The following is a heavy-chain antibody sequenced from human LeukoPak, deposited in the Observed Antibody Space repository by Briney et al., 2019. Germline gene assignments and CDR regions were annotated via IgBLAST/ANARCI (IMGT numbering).Heavy chain of an antibody. CDR3: AKSNGYGLVDI. Sequence: GASVKVSCKASGYTFTSYGISWVRQAPGQGLEWMGWISTYNGNTNYAQKLQGRVTMTTDTSTSTAYMELRSLRSDDTAVDYCAKSNGYGLVDIWGQGTMVTVSS. CDR2: ISTYNGNT. V-gene: IGHV1-18*01. CDR1: GYTFTSYG. J-gene: IGHJ3*02. D-gene: IGHD3-10*01.